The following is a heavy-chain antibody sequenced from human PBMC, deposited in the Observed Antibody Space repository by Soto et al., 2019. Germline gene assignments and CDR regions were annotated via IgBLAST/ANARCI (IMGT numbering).Heavy chain of an antibody. CDR2: IIPIFGTA. CDR1: GGTFSSYA. Sequence: RASVKVSCKASGGTFSSYAISWVRQAPGQGLEWMGGIIPIFGTANYAQKFQGRVTITADESTSTAYMELSSLRSEDTAVYYCARDGYSRRLDPWGQGTLVTVSS. J-gene: IGHJ5*02. CDR3: ARDGYSRRLDP. D-gene: IGHD5-18*01. V-gene: IGHV1-69*13.